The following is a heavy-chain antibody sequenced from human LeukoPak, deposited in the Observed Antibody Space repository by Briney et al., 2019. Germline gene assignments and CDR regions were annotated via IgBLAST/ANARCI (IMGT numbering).Heavy chain of an antibody. CDR1: GGTFSSYA. J-gene: IGHJ6*03. CDR3: ARPRNYYGSGSDYYYYMDV. CDR2: IIPIFGTA. D-gene: IGHD3-10*01. V-gene: IGHV1-69*13. Sequence: ASVKVSCKASGGTFSSYAISWVRQAPGQGLEWMGGIIPIFGTANYAQKFQGRVTITADESTSTAYMELSSLRSEDTAVYYCARPRNYYGSGSDYYYYMDVWGKGTTVTISS.